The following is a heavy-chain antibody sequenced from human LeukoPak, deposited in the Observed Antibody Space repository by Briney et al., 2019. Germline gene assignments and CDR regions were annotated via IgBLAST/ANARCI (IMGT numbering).Heavy chain of an antibody. CDR1: GGSISSYY. CDR2: ISYSGST. CDR3: ARGGGYTYYKGFDS. J-gene: IGHJ5*01. Sequence: SETLSLTCTVSGGSISSYYWSWLRQPPGKGLEWIGYISYSGSTNFNPSLKSRVTMSIDTSKNQFSLKLSSVTAADTAVYYCARGGGYTYYKGFDSWGQGTLVTVSS. V-gene: IGHV4-59*12. D-gene: IGHD5-24*01.